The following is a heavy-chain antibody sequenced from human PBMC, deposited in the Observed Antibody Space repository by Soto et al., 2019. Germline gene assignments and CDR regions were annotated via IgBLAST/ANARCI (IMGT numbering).Heavy chain of an antibody. J-gene: IGHJ1*01. V-gene: IGHV3-48*02. CDR3: ARATEH. D-gene: IGHD2-21*02. Sequence: EVQLVESGGGLVQPGGSLRLSCAASGFTFSTYSMNWVRQAPGKGLEWLSYMSSRSTIYYADSVKGRFTISRDNAKNSLYLQMNSMRDEDTAVYYCARATEHWGQGTLVTVSS. CDR2: MSSRSTI. CDR1: GFTFSTYS.